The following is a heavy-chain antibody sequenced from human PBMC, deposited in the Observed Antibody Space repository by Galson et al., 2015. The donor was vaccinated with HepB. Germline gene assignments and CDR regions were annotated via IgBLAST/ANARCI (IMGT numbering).Heavy chain of an antibody. CDR2: MHYSGSA. D-gene: IGHD6-19*01. V-gene: IGHV4-59*01. CDR3: ATSPSVSGRSDY. CDR1: GDSISGSY. Sequence: SETLSLTCTVSGDSISGSYWSWIRQPPGKGLEWIGYMHYSGSANYDPSLRGRVTFSIDTSKKQFLLRLNSVTTADTAVYYCATSPSVSGRSDYWGQGTLVTVSS. J-gene: IGHJ4*02.